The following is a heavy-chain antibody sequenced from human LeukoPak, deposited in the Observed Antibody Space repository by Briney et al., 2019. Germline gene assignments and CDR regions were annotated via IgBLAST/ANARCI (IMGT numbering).Heavy chain of an antibody. CDR2: IIPIFGTA. Sequence: ASVKVSCKASGGTFSSYAISWVRQAPGQGLELMGGIIPIFGTANYAQKFQGRVTITTDESTSTAYMELSSLRSEDTAVYYCAGDRGYSYGPLNWFDPWGQGTLVTVSP. J-gene: IGHJ5*02. CDR1: GGTFSSYA. D-gene: IGHD5-18*01. CDR3: AGDRGYSYGPLNWFDP. V-gene: IGHV1-69*05.